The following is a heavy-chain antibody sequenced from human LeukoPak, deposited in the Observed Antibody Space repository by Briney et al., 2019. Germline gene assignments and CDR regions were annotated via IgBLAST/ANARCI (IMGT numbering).Heavy chain of an antibody. CDR2: INSNSGGT. D-gene: IGHD6-6*01. V-gene: IGHV1-2*02. Sequence: ASVKVSCKASGYTFTGYYMHWVRQAPGQGLEWMGWINSNSGGTNYAQKFQGRVTMTRDTSISTAYMELRSLRSDDTAVYYCARDRYSSSHGEDYWGQGTLVTVSS. J-gene: IGHJ4*02. CDR3: ARDRYSSSHGEDY. CDR1: GYTFTGYY.